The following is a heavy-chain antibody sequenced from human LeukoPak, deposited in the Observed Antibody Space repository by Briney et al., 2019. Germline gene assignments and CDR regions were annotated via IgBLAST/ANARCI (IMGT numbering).Heavy chain of an antibody. J-gene: IGHJ6*02. CDR3: ARDEQQLVPRGMDV. D-gene: IGHD6-13*01. CDR2: IYASGST. Sequence: SETLSLTCTVSGGSISSYYWSWIRQPAGKGLEWIGRIYASGSTNYNPSLKSRVTMSVDTSKNQFSLKLSSVTAADTAVYYCARDEQQLVPRGMDVWGQGTTVTVSS. V-gene: IGHV4-4*07. CDR1: GGSISSYY.